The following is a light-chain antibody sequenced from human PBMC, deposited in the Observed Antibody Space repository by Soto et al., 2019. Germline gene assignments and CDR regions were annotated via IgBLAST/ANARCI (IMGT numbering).Light chain of an antibody. J-gene: IGKJ4*01. CDR3: QQYFSYPLT. CDR2: TPS. V-gene: IGKV1-8*01. Sequence: AIRMTQSPSSFSASTGDRVTITSRVIQGISNHSAWYQVKPGNAPRLLIYTPSYLESGVPSRFSGRRSGTDFTLTISCLQSEDFAVYYCQQYFSYPLTFGGGTKVQI. CDR1: QGISNH.